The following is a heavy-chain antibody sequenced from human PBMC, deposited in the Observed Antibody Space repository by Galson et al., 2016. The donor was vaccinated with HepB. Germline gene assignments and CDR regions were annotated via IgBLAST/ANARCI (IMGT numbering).Heavy chain of an antibody. D-gene: IGHD6-19*01. V-gene: IGHV3-20*04. J-gene: IGHJ5*02. CDR1: GFWFDYIG. CDR3: ARGGATPGQWLDNWFDP. CDR2: LNWRGDTT. Sequence: SLRLSCAAAGFWFDYIGLGWRRQAPGKRLVWVAGLNWRGDTTGYADSVKGRFTISRDNAKNSLFLQMNSLRAEDTAFYYCARGGATPGQWLDNWFDPWGQGTLVSVSS.